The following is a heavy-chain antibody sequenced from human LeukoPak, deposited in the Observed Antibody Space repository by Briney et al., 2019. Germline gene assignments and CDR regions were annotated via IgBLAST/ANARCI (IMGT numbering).Heavy chain of an antibody. CDR2: ISPNSGGT. Sequence: ASVTVSCTASGYTFTGYYMHWVRQAPGQGLEWMGRISPNSGGTNYAQKFQGRVTMTRDTSISTVYMELSSLRSEDTAVYYCARHPSPQLHHFDYWGQGTLVTVSS. CDR3: ARHPSPQLHHFDY. V-gene: IGHV1-2*06. CDR1: GYTFTGYY. J-gene: IGHJ4*02. D-gene: IGHD2-2*01.